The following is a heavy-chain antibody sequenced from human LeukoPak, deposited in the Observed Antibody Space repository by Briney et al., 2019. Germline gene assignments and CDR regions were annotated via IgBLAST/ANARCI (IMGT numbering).Heavy chain of an antibody. CDR3: ARGQRDRAYCSGGSCSRFDP. CDR1: GGSISRGGYS. J-gene: IGHJ5*02. D-gene: IGHD2-15*01. CDR2: IYHSGST. Sequence: SQTVSLTCGVSGGSISRGGYSGTWIRQPPGKVLEWIGYIYHSGSTYYNPSLKSRVTISVDRSKNQFSLQLSSVTAADTAVYYCARGQRDRAYCSGGSCSRFDPWGQGTLVTVSS. V-gene: IGHV4-30-2*01.